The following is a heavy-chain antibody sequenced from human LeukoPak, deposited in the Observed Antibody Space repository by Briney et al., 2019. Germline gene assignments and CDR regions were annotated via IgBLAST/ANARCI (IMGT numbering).Heavy chain of an antibody. J-gene: IGHJ4*02. CDR2: IYPGDSDT. CDR1: GYSFTSYW. Sequence: GESLKISCKGSGYSFTSYWIAWVRQMPGKGLEWMGIIYPGDSDTRYSPSFQGQVTISVDKSVSAAYLQWSSLKASDTAMYYCARRGYCATTTCYRLFDYWGQGTLVTVSS. CDR3: ARRGYCATTTCYRLFDY. V-gene: IGHV5-51*01. D-gene: IGHD2-2*01.